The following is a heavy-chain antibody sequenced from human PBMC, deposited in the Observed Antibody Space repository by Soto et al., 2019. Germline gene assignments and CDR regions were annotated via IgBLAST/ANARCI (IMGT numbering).Heavy chain of an antibody. CDR2: IYYSGST. CDR1: GGSISSFY. D-gene: IGHD6-6*01. V-gene: IGHV4-59*01. Sequence: SETLSLTCTVSGGSISSFYWTWIRQPPGKGLEWIGYIYYSGSTNYNPSLKSRVSISVDTFKNQFSLKLRSVTAADTAVYFRARVGGVAARTFDYWGQGXLVTVYS. J-gene: IGHJ4*02. CDR3: ARVGGVAARTFDY.